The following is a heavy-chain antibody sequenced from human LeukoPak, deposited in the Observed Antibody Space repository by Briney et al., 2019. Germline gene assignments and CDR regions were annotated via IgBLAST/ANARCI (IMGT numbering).Heavy chain of an antibody. CDR3: ASSRRGGRWPYYYYYYMDV. CDR2: ISAYNGNT. V-gene: IGHV1-18*01. J-gene: IGHJ6*03. Sequence: GASVKVSCKASGYTFTSYGISWVRQAPGQGLEWMGWISAYNGNTNYAQKLQGRVTVTTDTSTSTAYMELRSLRSDDTAVYYCASSRRGGRWPYYYYYYMDVWGKGTTVTISS. D-gene: IGHD4-23*01. CDR1: GYTFTSYG.